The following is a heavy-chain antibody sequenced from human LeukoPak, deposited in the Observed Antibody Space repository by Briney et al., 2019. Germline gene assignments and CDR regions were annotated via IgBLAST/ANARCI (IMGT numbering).Heavy chain of an antibody. CDR3: ARDPRGDITGTTFDR. D-gene: IGHD1-20*01. V-gene: IGHV4-31*03. CDR2: VSYNGST. Sequence: PSQTLSLTCTLSGGSITSGRYYWTWIRQHPQRGLEWIVYVSYNGSTNYNSSLKSRLTISADTSKNQFYLRLTSVTAADTAVYYCARDPRGDITGTTFDRWGQGTLVTVSS. J-gene: IGHJ5*02. CDR1: GGSITSGRYY.